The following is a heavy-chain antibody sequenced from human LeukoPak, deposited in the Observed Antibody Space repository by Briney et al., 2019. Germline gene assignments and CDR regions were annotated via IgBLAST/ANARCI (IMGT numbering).Heavy chain of an antibody. CDR2: INPSGGST. CDR1: GYTFTSYY. CDR3: ARVAYDYVWGSYRQAYFDY. V-gene: IGHV1-46*01. Sequence: GASVKVSCKASGYTFTSYYMHWVRQAPGQGLEWMGIINPSGGSTSYAQKFQGRVTMTRNTSISTAYMELSSLRSEDTAVYYCARVAYDYVWGSYRQAYFDYWGQGTLVTVSS. D-gene: IGHD3-16*02. J-gene: IGHJ4*02.